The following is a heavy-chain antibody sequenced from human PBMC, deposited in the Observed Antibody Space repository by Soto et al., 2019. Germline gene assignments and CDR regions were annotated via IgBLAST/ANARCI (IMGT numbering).Heavy chain of an antibody. J-gene: IGHJ4*02. D-gene: IGHD5-18*01. CDR2: IYYSGNT. CDR3: ARGGGVTATFDY. V-gene: IGHV4-61*01. CDR1: CDSVSSGNYY. Sequence: SETLSLTCTVSCDSVSSGNYYWSWIRQPPGKGLQWISYIYYSGNTNDNPSLKSRVIISVDTSKNQFSLKLSSVTTADTAVYYCARGGGVTATFDYWGQGILVTVSS.